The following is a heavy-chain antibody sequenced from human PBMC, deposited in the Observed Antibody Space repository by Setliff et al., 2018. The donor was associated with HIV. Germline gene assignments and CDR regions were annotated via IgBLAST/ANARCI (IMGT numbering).Heavy chain of an antibody. D-gene: IGHD3-10*01. CDR3: ARGLNYYGSGSYLPLGY. CDR1: GESFNDYY. J-gene: IGHJ4*02. Sequence: SETLSLTCAVYGESFNDYYWTCIRQPPGKGLEWIGEIDHSGNIKYHASLKSRVTISKDTSKNQISLKLRSVTAADTAVYYCARGLNYYGSGSYLPLGYWGQGTLVTVSS. CDR2: IDHSGNI. V-gene: IGHV4-34*01.